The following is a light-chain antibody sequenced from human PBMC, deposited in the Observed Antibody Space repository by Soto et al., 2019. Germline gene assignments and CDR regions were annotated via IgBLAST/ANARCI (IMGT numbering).Light chain of an antibody. V-gene: IGKV2-28*01. CDR1: QSLLHSNAYNY. CDR3: MDGLQSRT. CDR2: LCS. Sequence: VVMTQSPLSLPDTPGEPASISCRSSQSLLHSNAYNYLDCYLQKPGQSPQIVIYLCSPRASGVPDRLVSRVSCTDLTHKISRLEAGDVGVYLSMDGLQSRTIGQGTKVEIK. J-gene: IGKJ1*01.